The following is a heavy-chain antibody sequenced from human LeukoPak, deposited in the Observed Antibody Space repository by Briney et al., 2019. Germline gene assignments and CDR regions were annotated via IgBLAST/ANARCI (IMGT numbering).Heavy chain of an antibody. J-gene: IGHJ5*02. CDR1: GFTFSSYA. V-gene: IGHV3-64*01. CDR3: ARDSVRGSTSLLNWFVP. CDR2: ISSNGGTT. Sequence: GGSLRLSCAASGFTFSSYAMHWVRQAPGKGLEYVSAISSNGGTTYYANSVKGRFTISRDNSKNTLYLQMGSLGAEDMAVYYCARDSVRGSTSLLNWFVPWGQGTLVTVSS. D-gene: IGHD2-2*01.